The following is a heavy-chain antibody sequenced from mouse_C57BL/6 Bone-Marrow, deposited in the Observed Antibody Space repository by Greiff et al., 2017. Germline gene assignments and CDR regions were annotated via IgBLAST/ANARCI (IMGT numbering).Heavy chain of an antibody. CDR3: ARNYYGSSPVYFDY. Sequence: QVQLQQPGAELVKPGASVKLSCKASGYTFTSYWMHWVKQRPGQGLEWIGMIHPNSGSTNYNEKFKSKATLTVDKSSSTAYMQLSSLPSDDSAVYYCARNYYGSSPVYFDYWGQGTTLTVSS. CDR1: GYTFTSYW. V-gene: IGHV1-64*01. J-gene: IGHJ2*01. D-gene: IGHD1-1*01. CDR2: IHPNSGST.